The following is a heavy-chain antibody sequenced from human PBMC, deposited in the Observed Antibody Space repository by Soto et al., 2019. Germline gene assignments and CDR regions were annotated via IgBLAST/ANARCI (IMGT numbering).Heavy chain of an antibody. CDR3: ASGRVAATAAPFDY. CDR2: ISSTGTYI. CDR1: GFTFSSYS. Sequence: EVQLVESGGGLVKPGGSLRLSCAASGFTFSSYSMNWFRQAPGKGLEWVSSISSTGTYIYYADSVKGRFTISRDNAKNSLYLQMNSLRAEDTAVYYCASGRVAATAAPFDYWGQGTLVTVSS. D-gene: IGHD2-15*01. J-gene: IGHJ4*02. V-gene: IGHV3-21*01.